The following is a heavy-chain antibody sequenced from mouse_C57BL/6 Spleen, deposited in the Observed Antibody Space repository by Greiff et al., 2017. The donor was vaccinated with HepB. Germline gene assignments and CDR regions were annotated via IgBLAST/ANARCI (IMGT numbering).Heavy chain of an antibody. CDR3: ARFRAGDSDFAY. J-gene: IGHJ3*01. D-gene: IGHD3-3*01. CDR1: GYTFTSYG. Sequence: QVQLKQSGAELARPGASVKLSCKASGYTFTSYGISWVKQRTGQGLEWIGEIYPRSGNTYYNEKFKGKATLTADKSSSTAYMELRSLTSEDSAVYFCARFRAGDSDFAYWGQGTLVTVSA. V-gene: IGHV1-81*01. CDR2: IYPRSGNT.